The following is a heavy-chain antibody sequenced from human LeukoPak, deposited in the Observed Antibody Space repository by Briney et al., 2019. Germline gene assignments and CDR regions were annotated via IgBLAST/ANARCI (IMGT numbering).Heavy chain of an antibody. D-gene: IGHD2-2*01. V-gene: IGHV3-23*01. CDR1: GFTFSSYA. CDR2: ISGSGGST. CDR3: ANHSHPRQYQLLSG. J-gene: IGHJ6*02. Sequence: GGSLRLSCAASGFTFSSYAMSWVRQAPGKGLEWVSAISGSGGSTYYADSVKGRFTISRDNSKNTLYLQMNSLRAEDTAVYYCANHSHPRQYQLLSGWGQGTTVTVSS.